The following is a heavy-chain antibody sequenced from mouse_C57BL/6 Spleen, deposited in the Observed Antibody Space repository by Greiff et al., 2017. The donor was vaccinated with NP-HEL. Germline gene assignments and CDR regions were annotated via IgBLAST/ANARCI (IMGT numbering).Heavy chain of an antibody. J-gene: IGHJ2*01. Sequence: QVQLKESGAELARPGASVKLSCKASGYTFTSYGISWVKQRTGQGLEWIGEIYPRSGNTYYNEKFKGKATLTADKSSSTAYMELRSLTSEDSAVYFCARREAYYGNPHFDYWGQGTTLTVSS. CDR1: GYTFTSYG. V-gene: IGHV1-81*01. CDR2: IYPRSGNT. D-gene: IGHD2-10*01. CDR3: ARREAYYGNPHFDY.